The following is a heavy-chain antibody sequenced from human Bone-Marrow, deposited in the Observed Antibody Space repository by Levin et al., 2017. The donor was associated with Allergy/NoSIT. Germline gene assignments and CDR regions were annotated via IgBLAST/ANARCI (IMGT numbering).Heavy chain of an antibody. CDR1: GFTFSDPY. J-gene: IGHJ4*02. D-gene: IGHD6-25*01. CDR3: TTDRSGSPDY. V-gene: IGHV3-72*01. CDR2: IRNKHVGFTT. Sequence: LSLTCAASGFTFSDPYMNWVRPAPGQGLEWVGRIRNKHVGFTTEYAASVKGRFTISRDDSKNSLYLQMNSLKTDDTAVYFCTTDRSGSPDYWGQGTLVTVSS.